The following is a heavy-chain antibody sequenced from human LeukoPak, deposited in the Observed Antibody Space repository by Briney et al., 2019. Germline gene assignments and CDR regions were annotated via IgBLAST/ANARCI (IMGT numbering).Heavy chain of an antibody. Sequence: GRSLRLSCAASGFTFSSYAMHWVRQAPGKGLEWVAVISYDGSNKYYADSVKGRFTISRDNSKNTLYLQMNSLRAEDTAVYYCARLPWIAAAGKGAWGQGTLVTVSS. CDR1: GFTFSSYA. D-gene: IGHD6-13*01. CDR2: ISYDGSNK. CDR3: ARLPWIAAAGKGA. J-gene: IGHJ4*02. V-gene: IGHV3-30*04.